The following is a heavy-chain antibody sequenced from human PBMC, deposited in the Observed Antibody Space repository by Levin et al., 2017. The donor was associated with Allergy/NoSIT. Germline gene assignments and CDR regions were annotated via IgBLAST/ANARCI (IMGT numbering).Heavy chain of an antibody. J-gene: IGHJ4*02. D-gene: IGHD2-21*02. CDR3: ARVDRCGGDGYMLDY. Sequence: PGGSLRLSCAASGFTFSDYYMTWIRRAPGKGLEWVSYISGSGSIIYYSDSVKGRFTISSDNAKNSLYLQLDSLRGEDTAVYFCARVDRCGGDGYMLDYWGQGTLVTVSS. V-gene: IGHV3-11*04. CDR1: GFTFSDYY. CDR2: ISGSGSII.